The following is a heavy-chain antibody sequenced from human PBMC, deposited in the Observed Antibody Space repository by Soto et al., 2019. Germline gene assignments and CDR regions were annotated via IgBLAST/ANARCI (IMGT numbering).Heavy chain of an antibody. CDR1: GGSISNYY. V-gene: IGHV4-59*01. J-gene: IGHJ4*02. CDR3: ARGGYNWNDVTDY. Sequence: SETLSLTCIVSGGSISNYYWSWIRQPPGKGLEWIGYIYYRGSTNYNPSLKSRVTISVDTSKNQFSLKLSSVTAADTAVYYCARGGYNWNDVTDYWGQGILVTGSS. CDR2: IYYRGST. D-gene: IGHD1-20*01.